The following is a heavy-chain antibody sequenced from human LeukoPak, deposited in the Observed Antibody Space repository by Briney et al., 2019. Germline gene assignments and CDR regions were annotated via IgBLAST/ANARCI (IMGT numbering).Heavy chain of an antibody. Sequence: GGSLRLSCAASGFTFSSYGMNWVRQAPGKGLEWVSFISSGGSTIYYADSVKGRFTISRDNAKNSLYLQMNSLRAEDTAVYYWARGIAPTYGDYTWYWGQGTLVTVSS. D-gene: IGHD4-17*01. V-gene: IGHV3-48*03. CDR2: ISSGGSTI. CDR3: ARGIAPTYGDYTWY. J-gene: IGHJ4*02. CDR1: GFTFSSYG.